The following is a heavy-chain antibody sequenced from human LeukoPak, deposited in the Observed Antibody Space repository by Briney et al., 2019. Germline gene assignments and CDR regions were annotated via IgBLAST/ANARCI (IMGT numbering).Heavy chain of an antibody. D-gene: IGHD3-10*01. V-gene: IGHV3-21*01. CDR2: ISSNSRYI. CDR1: GFTFSSYS. CDR3: ARGPGGSGSYYDY. Sequence: PGGSLGLSCAASGFTFSSYSMNWVRQAPGKGLEWVSYISSNSRYIYYADSVKGRFTISRDNAKNSLYLQMNSLRTEDAAVYYCARGPGGSGSYYDYWGQGTLVTVSS. J-gene: IGHJ4*02.